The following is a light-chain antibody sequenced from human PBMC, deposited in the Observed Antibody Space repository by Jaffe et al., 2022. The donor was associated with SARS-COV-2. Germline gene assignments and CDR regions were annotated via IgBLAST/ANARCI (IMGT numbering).Light chain of an antibody. CDR2: AAS. V-gene: IGKV1-6*02. Sequence: AIQLTQSPSSLSASVGDEVTITCRASQGIRHDLGWYQQRPGQAPKLLIFAASNLHSGVPSRFSGAGAGTDFSLTISNLQPEDSATYFCLQDYNYPHTFGQGTKLEI. CDR1: QGIRHD. CDR3: LQDYNYPHT. J-gene: IGKJ2*01.